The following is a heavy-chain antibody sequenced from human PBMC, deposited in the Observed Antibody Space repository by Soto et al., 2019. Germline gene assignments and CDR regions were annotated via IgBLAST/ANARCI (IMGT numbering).Heavy chain of an antibody. CDR3: ARSYCSSTSCYFVHGMDV. Sequence: GESLKISCNGSGYIFTSYWIGWVRQMPGKGLGWMGIIYPGDSDTRYSPSFQGQVTISADKSISTAYLQWSSLKASDTAMYYCARSYCSSTSCYFVHGMDVWGQGTTVTVSS. CDR2: IYPGDSDT. J-gene: IGHJ6*02. D-gene: IGHD2-2*01. V-gene: IGHV5-51*01. CDR1: GYIFTSYW.